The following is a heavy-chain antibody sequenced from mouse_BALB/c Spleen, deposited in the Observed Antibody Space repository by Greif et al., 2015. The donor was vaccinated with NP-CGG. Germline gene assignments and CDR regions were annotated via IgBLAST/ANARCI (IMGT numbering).Heavy chain of an antibody. D-gene: IGHD1-2*01. J-gene: IGHJ3*01. CDR2: IDPANGNT. CDR3: ARVAYYGPFAY. Sequence: EVQLQQSGAELVKPGASVKLSCTASGFNIKDTYMHWVKQRPEQGLEWIGRIDPANGNTKYDPKFQGKATITADTSSNTAYLQLSSLTSEDTAVYYCARVAYYGPFAYWGQGTLVTVSA. CDR1: GFNIKDTY. V-gene: IGHV14-3*02.